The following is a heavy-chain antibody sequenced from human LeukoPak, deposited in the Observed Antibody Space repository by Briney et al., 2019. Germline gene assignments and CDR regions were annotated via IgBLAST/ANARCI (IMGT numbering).Heavy chain of an antibody. Sequence: GASVKVSCKASGYTFTGYYMHWVRQAPGQGLEWMGWINPNSGGTNYAQKFQGRVTMTRDTSISTAYMELSRLRSDDTAVYYCAGEPLPLAYCGGDCYAAFDIWGQGTMVTVSS. CDR3: AGEPLPLAYCGGDCYAAFDI. V-gene: IGHV1-2*02. J-gene: IGHJ3*02. CDR2: INPNSGGT. D-gene: IGHD2-21*02. CDR1: GYTFTGYY.